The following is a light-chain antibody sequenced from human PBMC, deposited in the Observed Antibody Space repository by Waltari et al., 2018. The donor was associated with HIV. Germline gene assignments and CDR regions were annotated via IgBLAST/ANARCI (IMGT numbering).Light chain of an antibody. J-gene: IGLJ3*02. Sequence: QSVLPQPPSASGPPGPRVTISCSGSSSNIGSHTVHWYQQLPGTAPKLLIYSNNQRPSGVPDRFSGSKSGTSASLAISGLQSEDEADYYCAAWDDSLNGPVFGGGTKLTVL. V-gene: IGLV1-44*01. CDR1: SSNIGSHT. CDR3: AAWDDSLNGPV. CDR2: SNN.